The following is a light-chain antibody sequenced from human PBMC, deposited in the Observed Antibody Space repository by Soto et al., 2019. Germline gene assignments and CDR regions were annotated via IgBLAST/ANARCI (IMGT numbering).Light chain of an antibody. V-gene: IGKV3-20*01. CDR2: GAS. CDR1: QSVSSSY. CDR3: QQYGSSPHT. J-gene: IGKJ2*01. Sequence: EIVLTQSPGTLSLSPGERATLSCRASQSVSSSYLAWYQHTPGQAPRLLIYGASSRATGIPDRFSGSGSGTDFTLTSSRLEPEDFAVYYCQQYGSSPHTFGQGTKLEIK.